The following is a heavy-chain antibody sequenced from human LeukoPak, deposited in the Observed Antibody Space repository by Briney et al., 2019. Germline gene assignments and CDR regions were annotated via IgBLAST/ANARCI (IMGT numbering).Heavy chain of an antibody. J-gene: IGHJ6*04. Sequence: SETLSLTCAVSGYSISSGYYCGWIRQPPGKGLEWIGSIYHSGSTYYNPSLKSRVTISVDTSKNQFSLKLSSVTAADTAGYYCARDPSGYDYYYGMDVWGKGTTVTVSS. CDR3: ARDPSGYDYYYGMDV. CDR1: GYSISSGYY. CDR2: IYHSGST. V-gene: IGHV4-38-2*02. D-gene: IGHD5-12*01.